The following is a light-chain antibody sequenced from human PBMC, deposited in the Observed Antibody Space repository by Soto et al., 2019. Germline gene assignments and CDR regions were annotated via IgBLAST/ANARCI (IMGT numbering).Light chain of an antibody. J-gene: IGLJ2*01. CDR3: AAWDDSLNGPI. CDR2: SNS. Sequence: QSALTQPPSASGTPGQRVTVSCAGSSSNIGSNNVNWYQQLPGTAPKLLIYSNSQRPSGVPDRFSGSKSGTSASLAISGLRSEDEADYFCAAWDDSLNGPIFGGGTKVTVL. V-gene: IGLV1-44*01. CDR1: SSNIGSNN.